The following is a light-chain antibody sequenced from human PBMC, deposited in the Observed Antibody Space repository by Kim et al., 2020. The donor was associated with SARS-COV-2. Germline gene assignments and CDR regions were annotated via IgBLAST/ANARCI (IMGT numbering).Light chain of an antibody. CDR1: QSISTY. Sequence: EIVMTQSPATLSVSPGERATLSCRASQSISTYLAWYQHKPGQAPRLLIYGASTRATGVPARFSASGSGTEFTLTISSLQSDDFAVYFCHQYNDWPSGDTFGQGTKVDIK. CDR3: HQYNDWPSGDT. CDR2: GAS. J-gene: IGKJ2*01. V-gene: IGKV3-15*01.